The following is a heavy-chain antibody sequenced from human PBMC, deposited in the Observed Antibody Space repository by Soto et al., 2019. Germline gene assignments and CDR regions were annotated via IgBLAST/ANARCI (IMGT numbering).Heavy chain of an antibody. J-gene: IGHJ4*02. D-gene: IGHD6-13*01. V-gene: IGHV3-23*01. Sequence: GGSLRLSCAASGFSFSDYAMSWVRQAPGKGLEWVSVISESGGSTHYADSVRGRFTVSRDNSKNSLSLRMNSLRDEDTAVYFCAKRSPYSSGWYSPIFDYWGQGALVTVSS. CDR1: GFSFSDYA. CDR2: ISESGGST. CDR3: AKRSPYSSGWYSPIFDY.